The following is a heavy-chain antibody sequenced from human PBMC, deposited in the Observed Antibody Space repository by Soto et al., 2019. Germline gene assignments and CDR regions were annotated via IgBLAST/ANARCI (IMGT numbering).Heavy chain of an antibody. V-gene: IGHV3-72*01. CDR1: GFTLSDNY. J-gene: IGHJ4*02. CDR3: VRATYFSDSSGYTRCLDY. CDR2: SRDKPQGYST. Sequence: GGSLRLSCAGSGFTLSDNYIDWVRQAPGKGLEWVGRSRDKPQGYSTAYAASVKGRFTTSRDESKNSAYLQMNSLKTEETAVYYCVRATYFSDSSGYTRCLDYWGQGTLVTVSS. D-gene: IGHD3-22*01.